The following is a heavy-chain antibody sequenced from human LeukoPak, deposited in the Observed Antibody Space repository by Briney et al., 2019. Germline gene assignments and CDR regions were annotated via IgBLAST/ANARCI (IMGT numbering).Heavy chain of an antibody. CDR1: GGPISSGGYY. V-gene: IGHV4-31*03. J-gene: IGHJ4*02. D-gene: IGHD3-3*01. CDR2: IYYSGST. CDR3: ARARQLRFLEWLSYYFDY. Sequence: PSQTLSLTCTVSGGPISSGGYYWSWIRQHPGKGLEWIGYIYYSGSTYYNPSLKSRVTISVDTSKNQFSLKLSSVTAADTAVYYCARARQLRFLEWLSYYFDYWGQGTLVTVSS.